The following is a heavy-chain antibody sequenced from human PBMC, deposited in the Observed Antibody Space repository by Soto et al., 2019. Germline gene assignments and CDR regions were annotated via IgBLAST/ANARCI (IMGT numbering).Heavy chain of an antibody. CDR1: GGSISNYY. CDR2: IYYSGST. D-gene: IGHD3-16*02. CDR3: ARHVLVKGDYVWGSYLSDDAFDI. V-gene: IGHV4-59*08. Sequence: PSETLSLTCSVSGGSISNYYWSWIRQPPGRGLEWIGYIYYSGSTNYNPSLKSRVTISVDASKNQLSLKLTSVTASDTAVYHCARHVLVKGDYVWGSYLSDDAFDIWGQGTMVTVSS. J-gene: IGHJ3*02.